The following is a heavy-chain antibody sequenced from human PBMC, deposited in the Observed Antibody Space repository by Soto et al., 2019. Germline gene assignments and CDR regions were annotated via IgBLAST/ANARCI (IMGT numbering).Heavy chain of an antibody. CDR2: MSHSGGT. V-gene: IGHV4-34*01. Sequence: QVQLQQWGAGLLKPSETLSLTCAVYGGFVSSGSYYWSWIRQPPGKGLEWIGEMSHSGGTNSNPSLKSRVTISVDTSKNQFSLKMSSVTAADTALYYCARVERGTATTVVDAFDIWGPGTMVTVSS. D-gene: IGHD1-1*01. J-gene: IGHJ3*02. CDR3: ARVERGTATTVVDAFDI. CDR1: GGFVSSGSYY.